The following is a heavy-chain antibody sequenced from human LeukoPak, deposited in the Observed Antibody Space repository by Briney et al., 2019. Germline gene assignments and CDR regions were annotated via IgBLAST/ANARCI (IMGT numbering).Heavy chain of an antibody. CDR2: VSGGGGTT. CDR1: GFTFSTYA. V-gene: IGHV3-23*01. D-gene: IGHD1-14*01. J-gene: IGHJ4*02. Sequence: GGSLRLSCAASGFTFSTYAMTWVRQGPGKGLEWVSTVSGGGGTTHYADSVKGRFTISRDNSKNTLYVQMNSLRAEDTAVYYCARGDRAYFDYWGQGTLVTVSS. CDR3: ARGDRAYFDY.